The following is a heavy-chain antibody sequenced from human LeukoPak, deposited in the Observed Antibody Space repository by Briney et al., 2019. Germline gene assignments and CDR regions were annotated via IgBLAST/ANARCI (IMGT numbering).Heavy chain of an antibody. CDR3: ARVRVGDYDILTGYSPDDFGY. V-gene: IGHV1-18*01. Sequence: ASVKVSCKASGYTFTSYGISWVRQAPGQGLEWMGWISAYNGNTNYAQKLQGRVTMTTDTSTSTAYMELRSLRSDDTAVYYCARVRVGDYDILTGYSPDDFGYWGQGTLVTVSS. J-gene: IGHJ4*02. D-gene: IGHD3-9*01. CDR2: ISAYNGNT. CDR1: GYTFTSYG.